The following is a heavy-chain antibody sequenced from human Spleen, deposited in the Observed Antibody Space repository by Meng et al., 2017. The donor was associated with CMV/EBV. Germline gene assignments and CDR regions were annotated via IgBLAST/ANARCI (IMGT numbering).Heavy chain of an antibody. CDR3: ARDLTQPLDY. J-gene: IGHJ4*02. D-gene: IGHD1-14*01. Sequence: ETLSLTCAVYGGSFSGYYWSWIRQPPGKGLEWVANIKQDGNEKNYVDSVKGRFAISRDNAKNSLYLQMNSLRAEDTAVYYCARDLTQPLDYWGQGTLVTVSS. CDR1: GGSFSGYY. V-gene: IGHV3-7*01. CDR2: IKQDGNEK.